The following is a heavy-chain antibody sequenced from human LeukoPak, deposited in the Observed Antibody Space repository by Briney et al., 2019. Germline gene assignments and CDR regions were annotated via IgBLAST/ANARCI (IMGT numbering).Heavy chain of an antibody. V-gene: IGHV6-1*01. CDR2: TYYRSKWYS. Sequence: SQTISLICVISGDSVSSNSAAWNWIRQSPSRGLEWLGRTYYRSKWYSYSAVSVKSRIIINPDTSKNQFSLQLNSVTPEDTAVYYCARGPGALLYWGQGILVTVSS. J-gene: IGHJ4*02. CDR1: GDSVSSNSAA. CDR3: ARGPGALLY. D-gene: IGHD3-10*01.